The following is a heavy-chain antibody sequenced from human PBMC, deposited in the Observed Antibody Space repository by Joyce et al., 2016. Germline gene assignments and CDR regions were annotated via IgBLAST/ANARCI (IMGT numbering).Heavy chain of an antibody. CDR3: ARDFYDSGSGYYYGMDV. J-gene: IGHJ6*02. V-gene: IGHV4-59*01. CDR1: GDSISTYY. CDR2: IFYSGKT. Sequence: QVQLQESGPGLVKPGGTLSLTCTVSGDSISTYYWTWIRQPPGKGLDWLGYIFYSGKTNYNPSLKSRVSISVDTSKNQFSLKLYSVTAADTAVYYCARDFYDSGSGYYYGMDVWGQGTTVTVSS. D-gene: IGHD3-10*01.